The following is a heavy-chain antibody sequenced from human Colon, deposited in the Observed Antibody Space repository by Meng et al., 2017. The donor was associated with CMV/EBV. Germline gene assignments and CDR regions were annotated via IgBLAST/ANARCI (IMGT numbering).Heavy chain of an antibody. Sequence: GGPLRPPGAGPGFSFSSFAISWVRQAPGKGLEWVSLIRDTGARTYYADSVKGRFTISRDNSKNTLFLEMDSLRAEDTAVYYCAILAVAAAGNAFDVWGQGTMVTVSS. J-gene: IGHJ3*01. CDR1: GFSFSSFA. V-gene: IGHV3-23*01. CDR3: AILAVAAAGNAFDV. CDR2: IRDTGART. D-gene: IGHD2-15*01.